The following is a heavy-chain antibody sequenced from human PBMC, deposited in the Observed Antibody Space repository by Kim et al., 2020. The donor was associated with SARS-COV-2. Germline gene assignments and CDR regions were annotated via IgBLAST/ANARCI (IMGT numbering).Heavy chain of an antibody. CDR1: GGTFSSYA. J-gene: IGHJ6*02. CDR3: ARAFIDCSGGSCSEDYYYYGMDV. CDR2: IIPIFGTA. V-gene: IGHV1-69*13. Sequence: SVKVSCKASGGTFSSYAISWVRQAPGQGLEWMGGIIPIFGTANYAQKFQGRVTITADESTSTAYMELSSLRSEDTAVYYCARAFIDCSGGSCSEDYYYYGMDVWGQGTTVTVSS. D-gene: IGHD2-15*01.